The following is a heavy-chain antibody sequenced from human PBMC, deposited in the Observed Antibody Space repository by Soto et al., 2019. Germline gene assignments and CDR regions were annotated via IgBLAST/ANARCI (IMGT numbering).Heavy chain of an antibody. V-gene: IGHV1-18*01. J-gene: IGHJ4*02. CDR3: ARVYGSGSYYTF. CDR1: GYTFTSDG. CDR2: ISAYNGNT. D-gene: IGHD3-10*01. Sequence: ASVKVSCKASGYTFTSDGISLVRQAPGQGLEWMGWISAYNGNTNYAQKLQGRVTMTTDTSTSTAYMELRSLRSDDTAVYSCARVYGSGSYYTFWGQGTPVTVSS.